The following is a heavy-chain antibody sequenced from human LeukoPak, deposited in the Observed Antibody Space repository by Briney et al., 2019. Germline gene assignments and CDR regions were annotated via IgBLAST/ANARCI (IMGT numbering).Heavy chain of an antibody. D-gene: IGHD5-18*01. V-gene: IGHV1-58*01. CDR1: GFTFTSSA. CDR3: AADERYSYGYYYYGMDV. J-gene: IGHJ6*02. CDR2: IVVGSGNT. Sequence: GASVKVSCKASGFTFTSSAVQWVRQARGQRLEWIGWIVVGSGNTNYAQKFLERVTITRDMSTSTAYMELSSLRSEDTAVYYCAADERYSYGYYYYGMDVWGQGTTVTVSS.